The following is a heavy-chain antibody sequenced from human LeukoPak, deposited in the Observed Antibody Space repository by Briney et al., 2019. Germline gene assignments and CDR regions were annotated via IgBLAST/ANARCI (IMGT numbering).Heavy chain of an antibody. Sequence: SETLSLTCTVSGVSIRSSDYYWGWIRQPPGEGLQWIGNIYYSGSTYYNPSLESRVTMSVDTSKNQFSLKLSSVTAAETAVYYCAGQPITRYCGTSICTNWFDPWGQGTLVTVSA. D-gene: IGHD2-2*01. V-gene: IGHV4-39*01. CDR2: IYYSGST. J-gene: IGHJ5*02. CDR3: AGQPITRYCGTSICTNWFDP. CDR1: GVSIRSSDYY.